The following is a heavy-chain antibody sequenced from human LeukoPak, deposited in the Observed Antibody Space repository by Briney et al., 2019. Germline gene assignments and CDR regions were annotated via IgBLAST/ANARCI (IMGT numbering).Heavy chain of an antibody. J-gene: IGHJ5*02. CDR2: IYYSGST. V-gene: IGHV4-31*03. CDR3: AAYYDFWSGYYGGYWFDP. Sequence: PSETLSLTCTVSGGSISSGGYYWSWIRQHPGKGLEWIGYIYYSGSTYYNPSLKGRVTISVDTSKNQFSLKLSSVTAADTAVYYCAAYYDFWSGYYGGYWFDPWGQGTLVTVSS. CDR1: GGSISSGGYY. D-gene: IGHD3-3*01.